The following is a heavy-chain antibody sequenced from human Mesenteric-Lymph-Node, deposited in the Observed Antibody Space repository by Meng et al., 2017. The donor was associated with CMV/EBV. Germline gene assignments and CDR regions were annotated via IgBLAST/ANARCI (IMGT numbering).Heavy chain of an antibody. CDR1: GFTFSSYW. CDR3: ARDGGGSSGRGLLLRRYAMDV. D-gene: IGHD6-6*01. J-gene: IGHJ6*02. Sequence: GESLKISCAASGFTFSSYWMSWVRQAPGKGLEWVANIKQDGSEKYYVDSVKGRFTISRDNAKNSLYLQMNSLRAEDTAVYYCARDGGGSSGRGLLLRRYAMDVWGQGTTVTVSS. CDR2: IKQDGSEK. V-gene: IGHV3-7*03.